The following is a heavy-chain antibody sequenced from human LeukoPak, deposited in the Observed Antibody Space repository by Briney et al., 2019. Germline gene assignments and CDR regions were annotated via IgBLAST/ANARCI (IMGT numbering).Heavy chain of an antibody. V-gene: IGHV3-48*04. CDR1: GFTFSSYS. J-gene: IGHJ6*02. CDR2: ISSSTSTM. CDR3: ARGRGGSGFYAMDV. D-gene: IGHD3-10*01. Sequence: GGSLRLSCAASGFTFSSYSMNWVRQAPGKGLEWVSYISSSTSTMYYADSVKGRFTISRDNAKNSLYLQMNSLRAEDTAVYYCARGRGGSGFYAMDVWGQGTTVTVSS.